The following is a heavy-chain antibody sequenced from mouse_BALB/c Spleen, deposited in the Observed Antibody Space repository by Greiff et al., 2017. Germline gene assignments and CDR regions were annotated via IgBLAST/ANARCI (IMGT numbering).Heavy chain of an antibody. CDR2: ISYSGST. CDR3: ARSYGNLLYAMDY. V-gene: IGHV3-8*02. CDR1: GDSITSGY. D-gene: IGHD2-1*01. Sequence: EVKLMESGPSLVKPSQTLYLTCSVTGDSITSGYWNWIRKFPGNKLEYMGYISYSGSTYYNPSLKSRISITRDTSKNQYYLQLNSVTTEDTATYYCARSYGNLLYAMDYWGQGTSVTVSS. J-gene: IGHJ4*01.